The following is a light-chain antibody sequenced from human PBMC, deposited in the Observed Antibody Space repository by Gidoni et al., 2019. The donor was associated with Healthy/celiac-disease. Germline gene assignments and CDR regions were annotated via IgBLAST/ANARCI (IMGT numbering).Light chain of an antibody. Sequence: DIQMTQSPYTLSAFVGDRVTITCRASQSISSWLSWYQQKPGKAPKLLIYKASSLESGVQSRFSGSGSGTEFTLTISSLQPDDFATYYCQQYNSYSYTFGQGTKLEIK. CDR2: KAS. V-gene: IGKV1-5*03. CDR1: QSISSW. J-gene: IGKJ2*01. CDR3: QQYNSYSYT.